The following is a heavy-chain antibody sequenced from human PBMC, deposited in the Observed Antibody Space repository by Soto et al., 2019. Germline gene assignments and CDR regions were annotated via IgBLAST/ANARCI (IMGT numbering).Heavy chain of an antibody. CDR3: VRVGRLGGY. V-gene: IGHV3-7*03. CDR1: GFPFSTSW. D-gene: IGHD3-16*01. J-gene: IGHJ4*02. Sequence: GGLRRSFAAAGFPFSTSWMSWVRQAPGKGLEWVANIKEDGSEKYYVDSVKGRFTTSRDNANNSLYLQTNSLRAEDTAVYYCVRVGRLGGYWGQGTLVTVSS. CDR2: IKEDGSEK.